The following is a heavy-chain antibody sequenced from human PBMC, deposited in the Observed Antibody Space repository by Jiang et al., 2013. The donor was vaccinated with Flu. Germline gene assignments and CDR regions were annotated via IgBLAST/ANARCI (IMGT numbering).Heavy chain of an antibody. Sequence: AEVKKPGESLRISVRVLDTALPASGSAGVRQMPGKGLEWMGRIDPSDSYTNYSPSFKGHVTISADNSITTAYLQWSSLKASDTAMYYCARQYSSGWYGYNWFDPWGQGTLVTVSS. CDR1: DTALPASG. V-gene: IGHV5-10-1*01. CDR3: ARQYSSGWYGYNWFDP. CDR2: IDPSDSYT. J-gene: IGHJ5*02. D-gene: IGHD6-19*01.